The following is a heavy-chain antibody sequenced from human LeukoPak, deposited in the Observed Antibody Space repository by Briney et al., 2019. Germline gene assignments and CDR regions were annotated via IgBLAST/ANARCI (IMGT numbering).Heavy chain of an antibody. CDR1: GGTFSSYA. D-gene: IGHD2-2*01. Sequence: SVTVSCKASGGTFSSYAISWVRPAPGQGLEWMGGIIPIFGTANYAQKFQGRVTITTDESTSTAYMELSSLRSEDTAVYYCARGTCTSCYHPYYYYYYMDVWGQRDHGHRLL. J-gene: IGHJ6*03. CDR3: ARGTCTSCYHPYYYYYYMDV. V-gene: IGHV1-69*05. CDR2: IIPIFGTA.